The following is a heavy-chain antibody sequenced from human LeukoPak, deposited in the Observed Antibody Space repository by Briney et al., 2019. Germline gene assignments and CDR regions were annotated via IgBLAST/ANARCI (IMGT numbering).Heavy chain of an antibody. CDR1: GFTCSNYA. V-gene: IGHV3-23*01. Sequence: GGSLRLSCAASGFTCSNYAMTWVRQALGKGLEWVSAVSAGGGDTYYADSVKGRFTISRDNSRSTLYLQMNSLRAEDTAVFYCAKDYCTGTNCYGDYWGQGTLVTVSS. CDR3: AKDYCTGTNCYGDY. D-gene: IGHD2-2*01. CDR2: VSAGGGDT. J-gene: IGHJ4*02.